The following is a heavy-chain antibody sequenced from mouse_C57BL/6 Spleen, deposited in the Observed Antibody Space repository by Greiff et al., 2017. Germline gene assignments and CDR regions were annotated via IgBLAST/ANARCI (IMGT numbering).Heavy chain of an antibody. CDR1: GYTFTDYE. J-gene: IGHJ2*01. V-gene: IGHV1-15*01. Sequence: LVESGAELVRPGASVTLSCKASGYTFTDYEMHWVKQTHVHGLEWIGAIDPETGGTAYNQKCKGKAILTADKSSSTAYMELRSLTSEDSAVYYCTRWGFDYWAQGTTLTVSS. CDR2: IDPETGGT. CDR3: TRWGFDY.